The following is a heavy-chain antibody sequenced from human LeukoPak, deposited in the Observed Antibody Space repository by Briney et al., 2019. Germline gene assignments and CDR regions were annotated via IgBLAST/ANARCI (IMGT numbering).Heavy chain of an antibody. D-gene: IGHD1-26*01. CDR1: GYTFTTYA. CDR2: INTNTGNP. J-gene: IGHJ3*01. CDR3: AREWERGAFDF. Sequence: ASVKVSCKASGYTFTTYAINYMRQAPGQGLEWMGWINTNTGNPTYAQGFTGRFVFSLDTSVSTAYLQISSLKAEDTAMYYCAREWERGAFDFWGQGTTVTVSS. V-gene: IGHV7-4-1*02.